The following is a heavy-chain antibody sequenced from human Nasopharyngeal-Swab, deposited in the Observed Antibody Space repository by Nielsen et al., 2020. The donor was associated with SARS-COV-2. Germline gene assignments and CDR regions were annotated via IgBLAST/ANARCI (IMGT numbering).Heavy chain of an antibody. D-gene: IGHD3-3*01. CDR2: ITNGSSYI. V-gene: IGHV3-21*01. J-gene: IGHJ3*02. CDR3: ARGYDFRSGSNAFDI. Sequence: GGSLRLSCAASGFTFSSYRMNWVRQAPGKGLEWVSSITNGSSYIYYADSVKGRFTISRDNAKNSLFLQMNSLRAEDTAVYYCARGYDFRSGSNAFDIWGQGTMVTVSS. CDR1: GFTFSSYR.